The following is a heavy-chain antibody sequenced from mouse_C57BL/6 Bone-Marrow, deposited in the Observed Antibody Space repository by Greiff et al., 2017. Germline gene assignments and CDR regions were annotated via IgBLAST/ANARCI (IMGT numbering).Heavy chain of an antibody. J-gene: IGHJ2*01. CDR1: GFTFSSYA. Sequence: EVKLQESGGGLVKPGGSLKLSCAASGFTFSSYAMSWVRQTPEKRLEWVATISDGGSYTYYPDNVKGRFTISRDNAKNNLYLQMSHLKSEDTAMYYCARVPLRREERYFDYWGQGTTLTVSS. CDR2: ISDGGSYT. D-gene: IGHD2-12*01. CDR3: ARVPLRREERYFDY. V-gene: IGHV5-4*03.